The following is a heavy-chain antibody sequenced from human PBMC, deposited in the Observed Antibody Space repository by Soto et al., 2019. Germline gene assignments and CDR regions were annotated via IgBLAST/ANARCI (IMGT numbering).Heavy chain of an antibody. V-gene: IGHV4-61*01. CDR3: ARNSRGYIYGYYFDS. CDR2: IYYTGTT. D-gene: IGHD5-18*01. Sequence: SETLSLTCTVSGGSVHNGSYYWSWLRRPPGKGLEWIGYIYYTGTTNYNPSLKSHVAISVDTSKNQFSLKVKSVSAADTAVYFCARNSRGYIYGYYFDSWGQGTLVTVS. J-gene: IGHJ4*02. CDR1: GGSVHNGSYY.